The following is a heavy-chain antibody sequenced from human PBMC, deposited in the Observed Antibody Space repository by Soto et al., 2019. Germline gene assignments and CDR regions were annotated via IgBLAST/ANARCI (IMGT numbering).Heavy chain of an antibody. Sequence: SSETLSLTGTVSGGSISGSCWSWVRQSPGKGLECIGYFCYTGSTNYNPSLKSRVTISVARSKTQCSLKLPSVTAADTAVYYCAKSHYASSGYYIIDHWGQGTLVTVSS. D-gene: IGHD3-22*01. J-gene: IGHJ5*02. CDR3: AKSHYASSGYYIIDH. CDR1: GGSISGSC. CDR2: FCYTGST. V-gene: IGHV4-59*01.